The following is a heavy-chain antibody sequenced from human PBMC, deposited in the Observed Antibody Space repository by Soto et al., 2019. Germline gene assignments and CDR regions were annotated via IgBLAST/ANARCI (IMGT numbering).Heavy chain of an antibody. Sequence: QVQLVESGGGVVQPGRSLRLSCAASGFTFSSYGMHWVRQAPGKGLEWVAVIWYDGSNKYYADSVKGRFTISRDNSKNTLYLQMNSLRAEDTAVYYCARWFGGIDYWGQGTLVTVSS. CDR3: ARWFGGIDY. CDR1: GFTFSSYG. J-gene: IGHJ4*02. D-gene: IGHD3-10*01. CDR2: IWYDGSNK. V-gene: IGHV3-33*01.